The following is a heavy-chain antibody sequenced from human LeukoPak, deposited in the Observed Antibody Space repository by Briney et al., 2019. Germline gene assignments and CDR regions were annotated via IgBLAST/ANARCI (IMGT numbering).Heavy chain of an antibody. CDR3: MKGRVCSADCYWKYFDS. D-gene: IGHD2-21*02. J-gene: IGHJ4*02. CDR2: IKSKTGGGTA. V-gene: IGHV3-15*01. CDR1: GFNFSNAW. Sequence: KTGGSLRLSCAASGFNFSNAWMTWVRQAPGKGLEWVGRIKSKTGGGTADYAAPVKGRFTISRDDSKNTLYLQMNSLKTEDTAVYYCMKGRVCSADCYWKYFDSWGQGTLVSISS.